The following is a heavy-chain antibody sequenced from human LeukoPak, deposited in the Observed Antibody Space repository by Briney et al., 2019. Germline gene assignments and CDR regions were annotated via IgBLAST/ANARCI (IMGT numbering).Heavy chain of an antibody. CDR1: GGSISSYY. CDR2: IYYTGNT. J-gene: IGHJ4*02. V-gene: IGHV4-59*08. CDR3: ARHKESYYFDY. D-gene: IGHD1-26*01. Sequence: SETLSLTCTVSGGSISSYYWSWIRQPPGKGLEWIGYIYYTGNTNYNPSLKSRVTISVDTSKNQFSLRVTSVTAADTAVYYCARHKESYYFDYWGQGTLVTVSS.